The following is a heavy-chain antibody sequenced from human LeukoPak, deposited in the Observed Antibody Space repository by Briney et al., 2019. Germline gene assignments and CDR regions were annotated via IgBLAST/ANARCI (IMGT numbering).Heavy chain of an antibody. CDR2: INPSGGSA. CDR3: ARVGHYYDSSGYSPFDY. Sequence: ASVKVSCKASGYTFTSYYMHWVPQAPGQGLEWMGIINPSGGSASYAQKFQGRVTMTRDTSTSTVYMELSSLRSEDTAVYYCARVGHYYDSSGYSPFDYWGQGTLVTVSS. D-gene: IGHD3-22*01. CDR1: GYTFTSYY. V-gene: IGHV1-46*01. J-gene: IGHJ4*02.